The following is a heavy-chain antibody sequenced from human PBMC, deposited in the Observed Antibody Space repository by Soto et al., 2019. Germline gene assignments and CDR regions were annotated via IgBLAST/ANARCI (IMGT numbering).Heavy chain of an antibody. CDR3: ARMYSSGSGWFHP. Sequence: PSETLSLTCFVSGYSITAGGYYWSWIRHHPGKGLEWIGSFYFSGSIIYNPSLRSRVSISGDTSSNQFSMSLTSVTAAHTARYYCARMYSSGSGWFHPWGQGTLVTVSS. CDR2: FYFSGSI. CDR1: GYSITAGGYY. J-gene: IGHJ5*02. V-gene: IGHV4-31*03. D-gene: IGHD6-19*01.